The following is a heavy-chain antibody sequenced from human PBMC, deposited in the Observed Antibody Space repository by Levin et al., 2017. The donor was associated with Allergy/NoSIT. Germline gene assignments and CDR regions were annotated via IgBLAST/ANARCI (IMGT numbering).Heavy chain of an antibody. CDR1: GYTFATYD. D-gene: IGHD1-26*01. V-gene: IGHV1-8*01. Sequence: PGGSLRLSCKTSGYTFATYDINWVRQATGQGLEWMGWMNPNSGKTGYARKFQGRVTMTSDTSIATAYMELSSLRSEDTAVYYCRVIATSPRDYWGQGTQVTVSS. CDR2: MNPNSGKT. CDR3: RVIATSPRDY. J-gene: IGHJ4*02.